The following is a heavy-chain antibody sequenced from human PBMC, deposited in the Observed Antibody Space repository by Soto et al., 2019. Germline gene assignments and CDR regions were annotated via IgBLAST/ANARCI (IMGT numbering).Heavy chain of an antibody. Sequence: ASVKVSCKASGYTFTGYYMHWVRQAPGQGLEWMGWINPNSGGTNYAQKFQGWVTMTRDTSISTAYMELSRLRSDDTAVYYCARDEGGLYGSGGSCYAFDIWGQGTMGTVSS. D-gene: IGHD2-15*01. J-gene: IGHJ3*02. CDR1: GYTFTGYY. CDR3: ARDEGGLYGSGGSCYAFDI. V-gene: IGHV1-2*04. CDR2: INPNSGGT.